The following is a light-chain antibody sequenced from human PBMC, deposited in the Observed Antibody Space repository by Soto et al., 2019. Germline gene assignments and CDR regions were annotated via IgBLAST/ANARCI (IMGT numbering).Light chain of an antibody. J-gene: IGKJ4*01. CDR2: RAS. CDR3: QQYYSYLPLT. V-gene: IGKV1-5*01. Sequence: DIQMTQSPSTLSASVGDRVTITCRASQSISSWLAWYQQKPGKAPKLLIYRASSLGSGVPSRFSGSGSGTEFTLTISSLQPDDFATYYCQQYYSYLPLTFGGGTKVDIK. CDR1: QSISSW.